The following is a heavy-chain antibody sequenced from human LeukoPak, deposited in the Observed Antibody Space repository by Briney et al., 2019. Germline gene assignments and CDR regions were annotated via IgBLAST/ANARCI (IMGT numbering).Heavy chain of an antibody. CDR3: ARAYYYDSSAAIDY. CDR1: GGSFSGYY. Sequence: PSETLSLTCGVYGGSFSGYYWNWIRQPPGMGLEWIGEINHRGGTGYNPSLKSRVTMSVDTSKNVFSLKLTSVTAADTAVYYCARAYYYDSSAAIDYWGQGILVTVFS. D-gene: IGHD3-22*01. J-gene: IGHJ4*02. CDR2: INHRGGT. V-gene: IGHV4-34*01.